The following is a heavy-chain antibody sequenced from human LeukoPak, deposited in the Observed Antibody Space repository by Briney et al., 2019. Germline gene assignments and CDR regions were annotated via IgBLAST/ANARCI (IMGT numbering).Heavy chain of an antibody. CDR3: ARGYDILSD. D-gene: IGHD3-9*01. J-gene: IGHJ4*02. CDR2: IYYSGST. CDR1: GGSISSYY. Sequence: SETLSLTCTVSGGSISSYYWSWIRQPPGKGLEWIGYIYYSGSTNYNPSLKSRVTISVDTSKNQFSLKLSSATAADTAVYYCARGYDILSDWGQGTLVTVSS. V-gene: IGHV4-59*01.